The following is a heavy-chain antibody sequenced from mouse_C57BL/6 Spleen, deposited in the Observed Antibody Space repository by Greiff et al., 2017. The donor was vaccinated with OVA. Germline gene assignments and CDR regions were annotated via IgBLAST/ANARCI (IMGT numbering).Heavy chain of an antibody. CDR2: IYPSDSET. V-gene: IGHV1-61*01. D-gene: IGHD2-4*01. CDR3: ARSYDSGFAY. CDR1: GYTFTSYW. J-gene: IGHJ3*01. Sequence: QVQLKQPGAELVRPGSSVKLSCKASGYTFTSYWMDWVKQRPGQGLEWIGNIYPSDSETHYNQKFKDKATLTVDKSSSTAYMQLSSLTSEDSAVYYCARSYDSGFAYWGQGTLVTVSA.